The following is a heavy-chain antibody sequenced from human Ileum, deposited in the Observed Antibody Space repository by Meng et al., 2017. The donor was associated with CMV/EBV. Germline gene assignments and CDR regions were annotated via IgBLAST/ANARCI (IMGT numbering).Heavy chain of an antibody. CDR1: GGFSSICF. CDR2: IYNRGSS. V-gene: IGHV4-4*07. CDR3: AREGPTDWGRALDY. J-gene: IGHJ4*02. D-gene: IGHD7-27*01. Sequence: VGLQGSVPAPVTPSETLCLTCTVSGGFSSICFWSCIRQPAGKGREGIGRIYNRGSSHQTAPLKSRVTMSVDTSKNLFSMKLNSVTAADTAVYYCAREGPTDWGRALDYWGQGTLVTVSS.